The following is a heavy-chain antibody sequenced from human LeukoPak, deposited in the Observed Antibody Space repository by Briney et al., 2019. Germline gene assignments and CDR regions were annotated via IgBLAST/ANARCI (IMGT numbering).Heavy chain of an antibody. V-gene: IGHV1-3*01. J-gene: IGHJ4*02. D-gene: IGHD6-19*01. Sequence: ASVTVSCKASRYTFTSYAMHWVRQAPGQRLEWMGWINAGNGNTKYSQKFQGRVTITRDTSASTAYMELSSLRSEDTAVYYCARDVSDIAVAGIFDYWGQGTLVTVSS. CDR2: INAGNGNT. CDR3: ARDVSDIAVAGIFDY. CDR1: RYTFTSYA.